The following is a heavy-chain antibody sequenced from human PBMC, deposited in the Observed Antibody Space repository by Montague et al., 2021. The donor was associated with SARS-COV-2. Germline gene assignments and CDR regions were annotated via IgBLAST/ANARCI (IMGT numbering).Heavy chain of an antibody. D-gene: IGHD2-15*01. Sequence: SETLSLTCSVSGGSMSSYHWVWIRQPPGKGLEWIGYVSYRGSTXXXLSXXXRVTISLDTSKNRFSLRVTSVTAADTAVYFCAREGGTKSNHWWGAFDSWGHGTLVTVSS. CDR2: VSYRGST. V-gene: IGHV4-59*01. J-gene: IGHJ5*01. CDR1: GGSMSSYH. CDR3: AREGGTKSNHWWGAFDS.